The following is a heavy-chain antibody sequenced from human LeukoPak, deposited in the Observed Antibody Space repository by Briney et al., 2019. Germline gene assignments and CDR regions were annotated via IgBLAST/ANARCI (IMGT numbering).Heavy chain of an antibody. CDR2: IGISGSTI. CDR1: GFTFSGYE. Sequence: GGSLRLSCAASGFTFSGYEMNWVRQAPGKGLEWISYIGISGSTILYADSVKGRFTISRDNAKNTLYLQMNSPRAEDTAVYYCGRGGSVGYNYNAFDIWGQGTVGTVSS. J-gene: IGHJ3*02. CDR3: GRGGSVGYNYNAFDI. D-gene: IGHD3-22*01. V-gene: IGHV3-48*03.